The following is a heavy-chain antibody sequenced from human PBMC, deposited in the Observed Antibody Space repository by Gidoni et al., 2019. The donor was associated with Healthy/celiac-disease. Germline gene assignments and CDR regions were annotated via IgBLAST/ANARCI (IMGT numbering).Heavy chain of an antibody. V-gene: IGHV3-7*01. CDR2: RNQEGMEK. D-gene: IGHD5-18*01. CDR3: ARGYGTGRNYYYMDV. Sequence: EVQLVESGGGLVQPGGSLRLSCAAPGFTFSSYWRSWVRQAPGKGLGWVANRNQEGMEKYYLDSVKGRFTISRDNAKNSLYLQRNSLRAEDTAVYYCARGYGTGRNYYYMDVWGKGTTVTVSS. CDR1: GFTFSSYW. J-gene: IGHJ6*03.